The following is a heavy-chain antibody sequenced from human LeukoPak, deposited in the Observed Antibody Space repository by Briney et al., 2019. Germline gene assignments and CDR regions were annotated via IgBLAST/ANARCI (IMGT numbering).Heavy chain of an antibody. J-gene: IGHJ2*01. CDR2: IYYSGST. Sequence: SETLSLTCTVSGGSISSGGYYWSWIRQHPGKGLEWIGYIYYSGSTYYNPSLKSRVAISVDTSKNQFSLKLSSVTAADTAVYYCARCSLWSHDWYFDLWGRGTLVTVSS. CDR3: ARCSLWSHDWYFDL. CDR1: GGSISSGGYY. D-gene: IGHD2-8*02. V-gene: IGHV4-31*03.